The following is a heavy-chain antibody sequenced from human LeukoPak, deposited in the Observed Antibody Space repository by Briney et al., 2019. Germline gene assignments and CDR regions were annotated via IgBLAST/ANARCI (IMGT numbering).Heavy chain of an antibody. CDR2: IDPSDSYT. CDR3: ARQDCSSTSCYYYFDY. V-gene: IGHV5-10-1*01. CDR1: GYIFTSYW. D-gene: IGHD2-2*01. J-gene: IGHJ4*02. Sequence: GESLMISCKGSGYIFTSYWISWVRQLPGKGLEWMGRIDPSDSYTNYSPSFQGHVTISADKSISTAYLQWSSLKASDTAMYYCARQDCSSTSCYYYFDYWGQGTLVTVSS.